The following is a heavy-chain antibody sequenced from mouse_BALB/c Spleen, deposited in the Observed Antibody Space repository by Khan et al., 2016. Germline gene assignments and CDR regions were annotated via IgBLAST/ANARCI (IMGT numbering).Heavy chain of an antibody. Sequence: EVQLQESGPGLVKPSQSLSLTCSVTGYSITSGYYWNWIRQFPGNKLEWMGYISYDGSNNYKPSLKNRISITRDTSKNHFFLKLNSVTTEDTATYYCTRAWYFDFWGQGTTLTVSS. V-gene: IGHV3-6*02. CDR2: ISYDGSN. J-gene: IGHJ2*01. CDR3: TRAWYFDF. CDR1: GYSITSGYY.